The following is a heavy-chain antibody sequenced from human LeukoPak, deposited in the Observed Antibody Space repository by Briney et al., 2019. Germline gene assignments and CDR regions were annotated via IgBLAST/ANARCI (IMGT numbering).Heavy chain of an antibody. CDR3: ARRLYCGGDCYSESAFDI. CDR1: GYTFTSYG. D-gene: IGHD2-21*02. J-gene: IGHJ3*02. Sequence: ASVKVSCKASGYTFTSYGISWVRQAPGQGLEGMGWISAYNGNTNYAQKLQGRVTMTTDTSTSTAYMELRSLRSDDTAVYYCARRLYCGGDCYSESAFDIWGQGTMVTVSS. V-gene: IGHV1-18*01. CDR2: ISAYNGNT.